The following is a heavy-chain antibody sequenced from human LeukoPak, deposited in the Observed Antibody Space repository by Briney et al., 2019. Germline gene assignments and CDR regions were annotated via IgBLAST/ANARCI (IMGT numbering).Heavy chain of an antibody. D-gene: IGHD3-22*01. V-gene: IGHV1-46*01. J-gene: IGHJ4*02. CDR1: GYSFTSHY. CDR2: INPRGTAT. Sequence: ASVKVSCKASGYSFTSHYMHWVRQAPGQGLEWMGLINPRGTATRYAESFQGRLTLTRDLSTSTDYMELSRLRSDDTAVYYCARDLPGVYDSSGYSSLNFLYWGQGTLVTVSS. CDR3: ARDLPGVYDSSGYSSLNFLY.